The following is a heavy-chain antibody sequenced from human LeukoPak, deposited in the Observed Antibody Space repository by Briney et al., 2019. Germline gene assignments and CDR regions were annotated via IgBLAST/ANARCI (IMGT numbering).Heavy chain of an antibody. CDR2: TSGTTTAV. J-gene: IGHJ4*02. CDR1: GFTFSSCE. Sequence: PGGSLRLSCAASGFTFSSCEMYWVRQAPGRGLEWVSFTSGTTTAVHYADSVRGRFTISRDNAKNSLYLQMNSLRAEGTAIYYCARGASGSIDYWGQGTLVTVSS. V-gene: IGHV3-48*03. D-gene: IGHD1-1*01. CDR3: ARGASGSIDY.